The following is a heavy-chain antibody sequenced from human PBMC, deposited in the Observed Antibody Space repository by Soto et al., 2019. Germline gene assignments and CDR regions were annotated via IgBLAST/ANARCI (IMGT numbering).Heavy chain of an antibody. J-gene: IGHJ6*02. Sequence: GGSLRLSCAASGFTVSSNYMSWVRQAPGKGLEWVSVIYSGGSTYYADSVKGRFTISRHNSKNTLYLQMNSLRAEDTAVYYCARDHHYNILTGYSYGMDVWGQGTTVTVSS. V-gene: IGHV3-53*04. D-gene: IGHD3-9*01. CDR2: IYSGGST. CDR1: GFTVSSNY. CDR3: ARDHHYNILTGYSYGMDV.